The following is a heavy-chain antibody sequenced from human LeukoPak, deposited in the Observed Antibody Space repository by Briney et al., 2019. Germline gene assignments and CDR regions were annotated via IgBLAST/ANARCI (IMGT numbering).Heavy chain of an antibody. J-gene: IGHJ4*02. CDR3: ASGIGPVWRGDY. CDR1: GGTFSSYA. CDR2: IIPIFGTA. Sequence: VASVKVSCKASGGTFSSYAISWVRQAPGQGLEWMGGIIPIFGTANCAQKFQGRVTITADKSTSTAYMELSSLRSEDTAVYYCASGIGPVWRGDYWGQGTLVTVSS. D-gene: IGHD1-14*01. V-gene: IGHV1-69*06.